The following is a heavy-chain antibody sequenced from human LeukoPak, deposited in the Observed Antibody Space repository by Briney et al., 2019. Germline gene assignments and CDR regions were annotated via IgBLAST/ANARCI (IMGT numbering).Heavy chain of an antibody. D-gene: IGHD7-27*01. V-gene: IGHV3-74*01. Sequence: GGSLRLSCAASGFSFSNYWMHWVRQAPGKGLVWVSRINSDGSSTTYADSVKGRFTISRDNAKNSLYLQMNSLRVEDTAIYFCARDYTGGWNDYWGQGTLVTVSS. CDR1: GFSFSNYW. CDR2: INSDGSST. J-gene: IGHJ4*02. CDR3: ARDYTGGWNDY.